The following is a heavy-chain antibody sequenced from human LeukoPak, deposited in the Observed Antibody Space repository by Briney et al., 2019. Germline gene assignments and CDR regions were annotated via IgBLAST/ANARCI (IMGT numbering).Heavy chain of an antibody. CDR3: ARHEYTYGYNAFDI. J-gene: IGHJ3*02. Sequence: SETLSLTCTVSGGSISSYYWSWIRQPPGKGLEWIGYIYYSGSTNYNPSLKSRVTISVDTSKNQFSLKLSSVTAADTAVYFCARHEYTYGYNAFDIWGQGTMVTVSS. D-gene: IGHD5-18*01. CDR2: IYYSGST. CDR1: GGSISSYY. V-gene: IGHV4-59*01.